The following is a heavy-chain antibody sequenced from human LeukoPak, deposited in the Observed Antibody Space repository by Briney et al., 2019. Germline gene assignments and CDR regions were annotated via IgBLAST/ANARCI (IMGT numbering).Heavy chain of an antibody. CDR1: GGSVSSYY. Sequence: SETLSLTCTVSGGSVSSYYWTWIRQPPGKGLEWIGYIYYSGTTNYNPSLKSRVTISVDTSKNQFSLKLSSVTAADTAVYYCARQPSYCSSTSCSLEGFDPWGQGTLVTVSS. CDR3: ARQPSYCSSTSCSLEGFDP. J-gene: IGHJ5*02. D-gene: IGHD2-2*01. CDR2: IYYSGTT. V-gene: IGHV4-59*02.